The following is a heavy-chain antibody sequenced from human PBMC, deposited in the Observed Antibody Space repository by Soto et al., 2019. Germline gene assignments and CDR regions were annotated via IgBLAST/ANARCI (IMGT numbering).Heavy chain of an antibody. CDR3: ASSRAVVVPAAKDAPYYMDV. D-gene: IGHD2-2*01. Sequence: NPSETLSLTCAVYGGSFSGYYWSWIRQPPGKGLEWIGEINHSGSTNYNPSLKSRVTISVDTSKNQFSLKLSSVTAADTAVYYCASSRAVVVPAAKDAPYYMDVWGKGTTVTVSS. V-gene: IGHV4-34*01. CDR2: INHSGST. J-gene: IGHJ6*03. CDR1: GGSFSGYY.